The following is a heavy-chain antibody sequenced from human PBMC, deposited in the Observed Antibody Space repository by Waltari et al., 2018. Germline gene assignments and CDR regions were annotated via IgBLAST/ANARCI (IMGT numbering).Heavy chain of an antibody. CDR1: GFTFSSYA. CDR2: IYSGGST. V-gene: IGHV3-23*03. Sequence: VHGGGSLRLSCAASGFTFSSYAMSWVRQAPGKGLEWVSVIYSGGSTYYADSVKGRFTISRDNSKNTLYLQMNSLRAEDTAVYYCAKDSSSLDYFDYWGQGTLVIVSS. CDR3: AKDSSSLDYFDY. D-gene: IGHD6-13*01. J-gene: IGHJ4*02.